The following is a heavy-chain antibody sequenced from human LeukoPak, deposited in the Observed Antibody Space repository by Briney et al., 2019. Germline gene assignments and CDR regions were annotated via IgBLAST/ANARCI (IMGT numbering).Heavy chain of an antibody. Sequence: GGSLRLSCAASGFTFSSYGMHWVRQAPGKGLEWVAFIRYDGSNKYYADSVKGRFTISRDNSKNTLYLQMNSLRAEDTAVYYCAKDLEGGYGDYPLPSDYWGQGTLVTVSS. CDR2: IRYDGSNK. D-gene: IGHD4-17*01. V-gene: IGHV3-30*02. J-gene: IGHJ4*02. CDR1: GFTFSSYG. CDR3: AKDLEGGYGDYPLPSDY.